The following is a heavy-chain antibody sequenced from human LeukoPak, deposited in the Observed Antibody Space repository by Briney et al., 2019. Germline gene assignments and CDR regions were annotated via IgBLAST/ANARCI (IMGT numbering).Heavy chain of an antibody. CDR1: GGTFSSYA. Sequence: SVKVSCKASGGTFSSYAISWVRQAPGQGLEWMGGIIPIFGTANYAQKFQGRVTITADESTSTAYMELSSLRSEDTAVYYCASLESVVQGVTPPPDYWGQGTLVTVSS. CDR3: ASLESVVQGVTPPPDY. D-gene: IGHD3-10*01. V-gene: IGHV1-69*01. CDR2: IIPIFGTA. J-gene: IGHJ4*02.